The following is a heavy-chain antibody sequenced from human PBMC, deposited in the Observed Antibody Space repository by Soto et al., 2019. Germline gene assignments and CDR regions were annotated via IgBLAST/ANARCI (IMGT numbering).Heavy chain of an antibody. D-gene: IGHD6-6*01. J-gene: IGHJ6*03. CDR1: GGSFSGYY. Sequence: SETLSLTCAVYGGSFSGYYWSWIRQPPGKGLEWIGEINHSGSTNYNPSLKSRVTISVDTSKNQFSLKLSSVTAADTAVYYCARGQRKGSSSSVVIYYYMDVWGKGTTDTVSS. CDR2: INHSGST. CDR3: ARGQRKGSSSSVVIYYYMDV. V-gene: IGHV4-34*01.